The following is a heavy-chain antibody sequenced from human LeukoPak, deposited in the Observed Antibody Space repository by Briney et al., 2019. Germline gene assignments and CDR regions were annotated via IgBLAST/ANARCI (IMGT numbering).Heavy chain of an antibody. CDR1: GYTFTSYA. CDR2: INTNTGNP. D-gene: IGHD3-22*01. J-gene: IGHJ5*02. CDR3: ARTSYYYDSSGYYYVALGDNWFDP. V-gene: IGHV7-4-1*02. Sequence: GASVKVSCKASGYTFTSYAMNWVRQAPGQGLEWMGWINTNTGNPTYAQGFTGRSVFSLDTSVSTAYLQISSLKAEGTAVYYCARTSYYYDSSGYYYVALGDNWFDPWGQGTLVTVSS.